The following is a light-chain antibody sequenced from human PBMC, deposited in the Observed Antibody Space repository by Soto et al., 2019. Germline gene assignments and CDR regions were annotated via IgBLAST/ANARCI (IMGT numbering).Light chain of an antibody. CDR1: QAVGSS. J-gene: IGKJ1*01. CDR2: GAS. CDR3: QQNFDGGT. V-gene: IGKV3-15*01. Sequence: EIVLTQSPATLSVSPGERVTLSCRASQAVGSSLAWYQQKPGQAPRLFILGASARASGIPARFSGSGSGTEFTLTIRNLQSEDFAVYYCQQNFDGGTFGQGTKVEIK.